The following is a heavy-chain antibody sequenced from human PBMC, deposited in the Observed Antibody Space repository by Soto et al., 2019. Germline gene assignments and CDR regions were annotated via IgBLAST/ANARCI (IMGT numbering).Heavy chain of an antibody. CDR2: ISYDGSNK. CDR1: GFTFSSYA. J-gene: IGHJ6*02. V-gene: IGHV3-30-3*01. Sequence: PGGSLRLSCAASGFTFSSYAMHWVRQAPGKGLEWVAVISYDGSNKYYADSVKGRFTISRDNSKNTLYLQMNSLRAGDTAVYYCARVGGEYRKRSGMDVWGQGTTVTVSS. CDR3: ARVGGEYRKRSGMDV. D-gene: IGHD5-18*01.